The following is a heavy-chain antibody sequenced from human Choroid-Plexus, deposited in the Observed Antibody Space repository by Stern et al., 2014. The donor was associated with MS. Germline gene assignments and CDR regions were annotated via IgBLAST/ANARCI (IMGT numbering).Heavy chain of an antibody. CDR1: GLTFGSCA. Sequence: QVQLVQSGGGVAHPGRPLRLSCVASGLTFGSCAMPWVRQAPGKGLGWGAGVSYDGSNKYYADSVKGRFTISRDNSQNTLYMQMSSLRPEDTAVYYCAKDRQYLTYFFDHWGQGSLVTVSS. D-gene: IGHD2/OR15-2a*01. CDR3: AKDRQYLTYFFDH. V-gene: IGHV3-30*18. CDR2: VSYDGSNK. J-gene: IGHJ5*02.